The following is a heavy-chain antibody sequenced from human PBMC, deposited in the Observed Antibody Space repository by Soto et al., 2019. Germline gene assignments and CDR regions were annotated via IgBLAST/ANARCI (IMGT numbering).Heavy chain of an antibody. CDR2: IYYSGST. CDR3: ARRWGPTFDY. J-gene: IGHJ4*02. Sequence: SETLSLTCTVSGGSISSGGYYLSWIRQHPGKGLEWIGYIYYSGSTNYNPSLKSRVTISVDTSKNQFSLKLSSVTAADTAVYYCARRWGPTFDYWGQGTLVTVSS. CDR1: GGSISSGGYY. V-gene: IGHV4-61*08. D-gene: IGHD1-26*01.